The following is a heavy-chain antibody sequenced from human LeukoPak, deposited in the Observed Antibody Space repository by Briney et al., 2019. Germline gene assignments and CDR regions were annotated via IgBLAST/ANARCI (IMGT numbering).Heavy chain of an antibody. Sequence: ESGPTLLNPTETLTLTCTFSGFSLTSSRMGVGWIRQPPGKGLEWLAIIYWDDDKRYRPSLQSRITITKDTYKNQVVLTMTNMDPVDTATYFCAHRLDFVGNWHSGTFDFWGRGTMVTVSS. J-gene: IGHJ3*01. V-gene: IGHV2-5*02. CDR1: GFSLTSSRMG. D-gene: IGHD1/OR15-1a*01. CDR3: AHRLDFVGNWHSGTFDF. CDR2: IYWDDDK.